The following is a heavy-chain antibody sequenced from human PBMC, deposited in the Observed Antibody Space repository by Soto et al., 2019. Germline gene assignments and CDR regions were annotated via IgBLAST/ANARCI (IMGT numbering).Heavy chain of an antibody. J-gene: IGHJ4*02. CDR1: GFTFSDYY. V-gene: IGHV3-11*01. CDR3: ASGTNGAFFVY. CDR2: ISSRSSTI. Sequence: QVQLVESGGGLVKPGGSLRLSCAASGFTFSDYYMSWIRQAPGKGLEWVSYISSRSSTIFHADSVKGRFTISRDNVKNSLYLQMNGLRAEDTAVYYCASGTNGAFFVYWGQGILVTVSS. D-gene: IGHD2-8*01.